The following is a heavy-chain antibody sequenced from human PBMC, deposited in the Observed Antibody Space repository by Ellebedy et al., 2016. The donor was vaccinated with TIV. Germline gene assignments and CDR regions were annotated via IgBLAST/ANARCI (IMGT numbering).Heavy chain of an antibody. CDR2: IRYDGSNE. CDR3: AKDLGSTSWYDS. V-gene: IGHV3-30*02. CDR1: GFTFFA. Sequence: PGGSLRLSCAASGFTFFAVHWVRQAPGKGLEWVGFIRYDGSNELADSLKGRFTISRDNSKNTVYLQMNSLRPEDTAVYYCAKDLGSTSWYDSWGPGALVTVSS. D-gene: IGHD2-2*01. J-gene: IGHJ5*01.